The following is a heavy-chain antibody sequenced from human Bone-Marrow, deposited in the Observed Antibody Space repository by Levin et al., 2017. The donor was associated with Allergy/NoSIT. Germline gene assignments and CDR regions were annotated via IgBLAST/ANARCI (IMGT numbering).Heavy chain of an antibody. D-gene: IGHD5-18*01. CDR2: ITWNSGNI. Sequence: GGSLRLSCAGSGFKFGDYAMHWVRQVPAKGLEWVSGITWNSGNIIYADSLKGRFTISRDNRKNSLYLQVNSLKPDDTALYFCTKDSETRVDTSLVTAFDSWGQGTLVTVSS. CDR3: TKDSETRVDTSLVTAFDS. CDR1: GFKFGDYA. V-gene: IGHV3-9*01. J-gene: IGHJ4*02.